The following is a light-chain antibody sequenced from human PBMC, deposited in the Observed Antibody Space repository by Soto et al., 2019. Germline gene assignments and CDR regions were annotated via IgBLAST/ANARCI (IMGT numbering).Light chain of an antibody. CDR3: SSYAGSKGV. Sequence: QSALTQPPSASGSPGQSVTISCTGTSSDVGGYNYVSWYQQHPGKAPKLMIYEVSKRPSGVPDRFSGSKSGNTASLTVSGLQAEDADDYYCSSYAGSKGVFGGGTQLTVL. V-gene: IGLV2-8*01. CDR2: EVS. CDR1: SSDVGGYNY. J-gene: IGLJ3*02.